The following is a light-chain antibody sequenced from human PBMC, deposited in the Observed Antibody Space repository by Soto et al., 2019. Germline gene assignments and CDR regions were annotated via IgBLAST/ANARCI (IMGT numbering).Light chain of an antibody. CDR1: QNIRNW. CDR3: QRYNSFSPP. V-gene: IGKV1-5*03. CDR2: DAS. Sequence: DIQVTQSPSTLSASIGDRVTITCRASQNIRNWLAWYQQKPGKAPKLLIYDASTLETWVPSRFSPSQSGSYFTLTRARLQPDDFATYYCQRYNSFSPPFGGGTKVALK. J-gene: IGKJ4*01.